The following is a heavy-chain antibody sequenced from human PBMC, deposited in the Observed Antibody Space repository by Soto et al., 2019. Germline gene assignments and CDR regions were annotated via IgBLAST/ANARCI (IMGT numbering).Heavy chain of an antibody. CDR3: ASAHRKFSPFDY. V-gene: IGHV4-34*01. CDR2: INHSGST. Sequence: SETLSLTCAVYGGSFSGYYWSWIRQPPGKGLEWIGEINHSGSTNYNPSLKSRVTISVDTSKNQFSLKLSSVTAADTAVYYCASAHRKFSPFDYWGQGTLVTVSS. J-gene: IGHJ4*02. CDR1: GGSFSGYY.